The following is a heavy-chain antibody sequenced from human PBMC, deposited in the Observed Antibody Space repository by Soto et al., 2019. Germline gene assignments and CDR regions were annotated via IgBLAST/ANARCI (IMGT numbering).Heavy chain of an antibody. CDR3: AHSRVTMVRGVIQGALDY. CDR2: IYWDDDK. CDR1: GFSLSTSGVG. J-gene: IGHJ4*02. V-gene: IGHV2-5*02. D-gene: IGHD3-10*01. Sequence: FGPTLVNPTQTLTLTCTFSGFSLSTSGVGVGWIRQPPGKALEWLALIYWDDDKRYSPSLKSRLTITKDTSKNQVVLTMTNMDPVDTATYYCAHSRVTMVRGVIQGALDYWGQGTLVTV.